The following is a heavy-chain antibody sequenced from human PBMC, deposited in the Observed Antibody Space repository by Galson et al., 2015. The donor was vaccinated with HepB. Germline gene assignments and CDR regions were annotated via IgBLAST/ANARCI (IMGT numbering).Heavy chain of an antibody. V-gene: IGHV5-51*01. Sequence: QSGAEVKKPRQSLKISCKGSGYFFTTYWIAWVRQMPGKGLEWMGVIYPGDSDTRYSPSFQGQVTISVDKSIRTAYLQWNNLRASDTALYYCARLANNLTTVTRSFDYRGQGTLVTVSS. J-gene: IGHJ4*02. CDR1: GYFFTTYW. D-gene: IGHD4-17*01. CDR2: IYPGDSDT. CDR3: ARLANNLTTVTRSFDY.